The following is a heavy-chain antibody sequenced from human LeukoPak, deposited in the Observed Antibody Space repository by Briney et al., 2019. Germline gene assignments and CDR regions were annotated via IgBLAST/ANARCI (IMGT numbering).Heavy chain of an antibody. J-gene: IGHJ4*02. Sequence: SETLSLTCTVSGGSISNNYWSWFRQPPGKGLEWIGYIYYSGSTNYNPSLKSRVTISVDTSKSQFSLKLSSVTAADTAVYHCASHKGFWGQGTLVTVSS. CDR2: IYYSGST. V-gene: IGHV4-59*01. CDR3: ASHKGF. CDR1: GGSISNNY.